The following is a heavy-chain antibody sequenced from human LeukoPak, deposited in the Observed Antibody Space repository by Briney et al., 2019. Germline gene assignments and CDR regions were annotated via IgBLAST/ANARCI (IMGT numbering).Heavy chain of an antibody. D-gene: IGHD4-17*01. V-gene: IGHV4-59*01. J-gene: IGHJ6*02. CDR3: ARVDYGDYPYHYYYGMDV. CDR2: IYYSGST. Sequence: SETLSLTCTVSGGSISSYYWSWIRQPPGKGLEWIGYIYYSGSTNYNPSLKSRVTISVDTSKNQFSLKLSSVTAADTAVYYCARVDYGDYPYHYYYGMDVWGQGTTVTVSS. CDR1: GGSISSYY.